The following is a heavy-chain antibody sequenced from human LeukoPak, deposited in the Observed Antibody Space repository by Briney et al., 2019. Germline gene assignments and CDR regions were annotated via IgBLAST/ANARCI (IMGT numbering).Heavy chain of an antibody. D-gene: IGHD4-23*01. CDR3: ARGRPHGNDY. Sequence: GGSLRLSCTASGFIFSTYAIHWVRQAPGKGLEWVAVVSYDASAKYYADSVRGRFSISRDNANNTLYLQMNSLRVEDTAVYYCARGRPHGNDYWGQGTLVTVSS. J-gene: IGHJ4*02. CDR1: GFIFSTYA. V-gene: IGHV3-30*04. CDR2: VSYDASAK.